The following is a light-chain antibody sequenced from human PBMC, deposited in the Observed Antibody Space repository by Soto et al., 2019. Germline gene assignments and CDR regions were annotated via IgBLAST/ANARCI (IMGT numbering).Light chain of an antibody. Sequence: HSELTQPANMSGPPGQPITISCTGTSNDVGGYNYASWYQQHPGKAPKLMVYDVSNRPSGVSNRFSGSKSGNTASLTISGLQAEEEADYYCSSYTSSSTLLYVFGTGTKVTV. CDR3: SSYTSSSTLLYV. V-gene: IGLV2-14*01. CDR2: DVS. J-gene: IGLJ1*01. CDR1: SNDVGGYNY.